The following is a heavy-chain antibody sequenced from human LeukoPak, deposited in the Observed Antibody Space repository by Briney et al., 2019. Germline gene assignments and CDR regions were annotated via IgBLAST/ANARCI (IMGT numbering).Heavy chain of an antibody. J-gene: IGHJ4*02. D-gene: IGHD5-12*01. CDR3: AKGAYDYIEMGYFDY. Sequence: GGSLRLSCAASGFSLSNSAMSWVRQAPGKGLEWVSLIIASSGSTFYADSVKGRFTISRDNSKNTRYLQMNSLRAEDTAVYYCAKGAYDYIEMGYFDYWGQGTLVTVSS. V-gene: IGHV3-23*01. CDR2: IIASSGST. CDR1: GFSLSNSA.